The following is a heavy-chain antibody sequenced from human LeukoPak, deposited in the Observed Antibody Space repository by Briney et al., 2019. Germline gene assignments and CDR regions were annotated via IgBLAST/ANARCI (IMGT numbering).Heavy chain of an antibody. Sequence: GASVKVSCKASGYTFTSSDINWVRQATGQGLEWMGWMNPNSGNTDYAQKFQGRVTMTRNTSISTAYMELSSLRSEDTAVYYCARGPPTVTTPGNFDYWGQGTLVTVSS. CDR3: ARGPPTVTTPGNFDY. D-gene: IGHD4-17*01. CDR2: MNPNSGNT. J-gene: IGHJ4*02. CDR1: GYTFTSSD. V-gene: IGHV1-8*01.